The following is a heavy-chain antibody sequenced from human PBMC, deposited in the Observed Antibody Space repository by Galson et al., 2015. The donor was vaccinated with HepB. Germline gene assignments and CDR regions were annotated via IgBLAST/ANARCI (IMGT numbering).Heavy chain of an antibody. Sequence: SLRLSCAASGFTFSSYNMNWVRQAPGKGLEWVSSISSSSTYIYYADSVKGRFTISRDNAKNSLYLQVSSLRAENTAVYYCARGDWNLDYWGQGTLITVSS. D-gene: IGHD1-1*01. CDR2: ISSSSTYI. CDR1: GFTFSSYN. V-gene: IGHV3-21*01. CDR3: ARGDWNLDY. J-gene: IGHJ4*02.